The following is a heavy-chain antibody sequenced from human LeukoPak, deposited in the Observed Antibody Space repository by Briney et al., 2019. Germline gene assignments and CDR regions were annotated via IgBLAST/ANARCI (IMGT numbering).Heavy chain of an antibody. CDR2: LHYSGCT. D-gene: IGHD6-19*01. V-gene: IGHV4-59*07. Sequence: SDTLSLTRTVSGGSLSSYYWRWIRQPPGKGREGRVDLHYSGCTNDNPSLNSRVTMSVDTSKSQFSLKLSSVTAADMAVYYCARWVFSSGWYSFDYWGQGTLVTVSS. CDR3: ARWVFSSGWYSFDY. J-gene: IGHJ4*02. CDR1: GGSLSSYY.